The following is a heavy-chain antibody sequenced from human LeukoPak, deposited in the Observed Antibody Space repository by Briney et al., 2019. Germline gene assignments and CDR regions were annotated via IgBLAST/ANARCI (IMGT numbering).Heavy chain of an antibody. V-gene: IGHV4-38-2*02. CDR1: GYSISSGYY. CDR3: ARAFIRPYDSSGYTLAGAFDI. Sequence: PSETLSLTCTVSGYSISSGYYWGWIRQPPGKGLEWIGSIYHSGSTYYNPSLKSRVTISVDTSKNQFSLKLSSVTAADTAVYYCARAFIRPYDSSGYTLAGAFDIWGQGTMVTVSS. D-gene: IGHD3-22*01. CDR2: IYHSGST. J-gene: IGHJ3*02.